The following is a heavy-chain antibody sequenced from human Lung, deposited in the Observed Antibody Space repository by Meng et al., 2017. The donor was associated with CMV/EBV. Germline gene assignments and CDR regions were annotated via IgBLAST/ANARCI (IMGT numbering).Heavy chain of an antibody. V-gene: IGHV1-69*10. CDR3: ARDGTFEQKGAFDY. CDR2: IIAILGRA. J-gene: IGHJ4*02. CDR1: GGTSSSYV. Sequence: SVXVSCKASGGTSSSYVISWVRQAPGQGLEWMGGIIAILGRANYGQKFQARVTITADKSTSTAYMELSSLRSEDTAVYYCARDGTFEQKGAFDYWGQGTLVTVSS. D-gene: IGHD1-14*01.